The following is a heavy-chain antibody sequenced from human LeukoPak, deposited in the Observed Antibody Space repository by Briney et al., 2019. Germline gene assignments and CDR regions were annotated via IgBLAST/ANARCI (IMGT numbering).Heavy chain of an antibody. CDR3: ANMYYYDSTQGDV. V-gene: IGHV3-48*04. D-gene: IGHD3-22*01. CDR2: ISSSSSTI. CDR1: GFTFSSYS. Sequence: GGSLRLSCAGSGFTFSSYSMNWVRQAPGKGLEWVSYISSSSSTIHYAGSVKGRFTISRDNAKNSLYLQMNSLRAEDTAVYYCANMYYYDSTQGDVWGQGTTVTVSS. J-gene: IGHJ6*02.